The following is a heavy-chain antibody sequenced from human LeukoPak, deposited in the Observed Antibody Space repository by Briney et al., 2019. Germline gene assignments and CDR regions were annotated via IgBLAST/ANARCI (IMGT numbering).Heavy chain of an antibody. J-gene: IGHJ4*02. V-gene: IGHV3-53*01. CDR3: AREVTYYYGSGTYHRHYFHDY. Sequence: PGGSLRLSCAASGFTFSSYGMSWVRQAPGKGLEWVSVIYSGGSTYYAESVKGRFTISRDNTKNTLYLQMNSLRVEDTAVYYCAREVTYYYGSGTYHRHYFHDYWGQGTLVTVSS. CDR1: GFTFSSYG. CDR2: IYSGGST. D-gene: IGHD3-10*01.